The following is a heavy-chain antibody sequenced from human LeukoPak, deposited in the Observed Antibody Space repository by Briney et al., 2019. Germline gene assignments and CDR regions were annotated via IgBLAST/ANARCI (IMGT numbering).Heavy chain of an antibody. CDR3: ARDFVVVPAAYYFDY. J-gene: IGHJ4*02. D-gene: IGHD2-2*01. CDR2: ISTSGST. Sequence: PSETLSLTCTVSGGSISSYFWSWIRQPAGKGLEWIGHISTSGSTNYNPSLKSRVTMSADTSKNQFSVKLNSVTAADTAVCFCARDFVVVPAAYYFDYWGQGTLVTVSS. CDR1: GGSISSYF. V-gene: IGHV4-4*07.